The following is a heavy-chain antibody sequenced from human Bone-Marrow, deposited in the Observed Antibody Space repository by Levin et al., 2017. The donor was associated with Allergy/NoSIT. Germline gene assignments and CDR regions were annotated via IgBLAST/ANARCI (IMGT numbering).Heavy chain of an antibody. CDR1: GGSISSYY. J-gene: IGHJ3*02. CDR2: IYYSGST. D-gene: IGHD3-9*01. CDR3: ARDASSYYDILTGYSPDAFDI. V-gene: IGHV4-59*01. Sequence: GSLRLSCTVSGGSISSYYWSWIRQPPGKGLEWIGYIYYSGSTNYNPSLKSRVTISVDTSKNQFSLKLSSVTAADTAVYYCARDASSYYDILTGYSPDAFDIWGQGTMVTVSS.